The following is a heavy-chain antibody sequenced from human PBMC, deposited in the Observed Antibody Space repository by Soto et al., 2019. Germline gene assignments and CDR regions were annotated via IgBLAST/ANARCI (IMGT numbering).Heavy chain of an antibody. CDR3: ARGLGSYYDSSGYYYAFHSNYYGMDV. Sequence: TSETLSLTCAVYGGSFSGYYLSWIRQPPGKGLEWIGEINHSGSTNYNPSLKSRVTISVDTSKNQFSLKLSSVTAADTAVYYCARGLGSYYDSSGYYYAFHSNYYGMDVWGQGTSVTVSS. D-gene: IGHD3-22*01. J-gene: IGHJ6*02. CDR2: INHSGST. CDR1: GGSFSGYY. V-gene: IGHV4-34*01.